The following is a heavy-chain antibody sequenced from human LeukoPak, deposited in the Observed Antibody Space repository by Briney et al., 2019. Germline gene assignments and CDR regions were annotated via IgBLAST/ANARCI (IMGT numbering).Heavy chain of an antibody. CDR1: GFTFSSYS. D-gene: IGHD2-21*02. CDR2: IDSSGGYT. V-gene: IGHV3-23*01. CDR3: ARDTTACGGDCFQGY. J-gene: IGHJ4*02. Sequence: PGGSLRLSCAASGFTFSSYSMSWVRQAPGKGLEWVSAIDSSGGYTYYVDSVKGRFTISRDNSENTLFLQMSSLRAEDTAIYYCARDTTACGGDCFQGYWRQGTLVTVSS.